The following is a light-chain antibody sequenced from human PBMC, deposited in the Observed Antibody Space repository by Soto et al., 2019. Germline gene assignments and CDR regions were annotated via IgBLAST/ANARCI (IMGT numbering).Light chain of an antibody. CDR1: SGDIGDYNY. CDR2: EVS. V-gene: IGLV2-14*01. Sequence: QSVLTQPASASGSPGQSITISCTGTSGDIGDYNYVSWYQQYPDKAPKLIIFEVSERPSGISSRFSGFKSGNTASLTISGLRTEDEADYYCSSYRRTNSFVFGTGTKVTVL. J-gene: IGLJ1*01. CDR3: SSYRRTNSFV.